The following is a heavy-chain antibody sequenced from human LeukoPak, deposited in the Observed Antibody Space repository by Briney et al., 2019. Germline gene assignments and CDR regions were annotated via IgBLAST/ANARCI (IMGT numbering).Heavy chain of an antibody. CDR2: IRSKAYGGTT. Sequence: GGSLRLSCTASGFTFGDYAMSWVRQAPGKGLEWVGFIRSKAYGGTTEYAASVKGRFTISRDDSKSIAYLQMNSLKTEDTAVYYCTRLYGSGSYSTYYFDYWGQGTLVTVSS. V-gene: IGHV3-49*04. J-gene: IGHJ4*02. CDR1: GFTFGDYA. CDR3: TRLYGSGSYSTYYFDY. D-gene: IGHD3-10*01.